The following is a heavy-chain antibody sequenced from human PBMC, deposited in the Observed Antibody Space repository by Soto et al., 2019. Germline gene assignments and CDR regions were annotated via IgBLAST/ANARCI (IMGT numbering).Heavy chain of an antibody. Sequence: PSETLSLTCTVSGDSISTFYWSWIRQPPGKGLEWIGYIHYSGSTNYNPSLKSRVTMSVDTSKNQFSLKLSSVTAADTAVYYCARDRGTTMITFGGVIVRPPSTFDYWGQGTLVTVSS. CDR1: GDSISTFY. J-gene: IGHJ4*02. D-gene: IGHD3-16*02. V-gene: IGHV4-59*12. CDR3: ARDRGTTMITFGGVIVRPPSTFDY. CDR2: IHYSGST.